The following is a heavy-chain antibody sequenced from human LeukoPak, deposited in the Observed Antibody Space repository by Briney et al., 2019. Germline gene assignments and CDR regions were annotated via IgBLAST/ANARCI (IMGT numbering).Heavy chain of an antibody. CDR3: ARSPRKDILTGYYSVFDY. D-gene: IGHD3-9*01. CDR2: IKQDGSEK. Sequence: QPGGSLRLSCAASGFTFSSYWMSWVRQAPGKGLEWVANIKQDGSEKYYVDSVKGRFTISRDNAKNSLYLQMNSLRAEDTAVYYCARSPRKDILTGYYSVFDYWGQGTLVTVSS. CDR1: GFTFSSYW. J-gene: IGHJ4*02. V-gene: IGHV3-7*01.